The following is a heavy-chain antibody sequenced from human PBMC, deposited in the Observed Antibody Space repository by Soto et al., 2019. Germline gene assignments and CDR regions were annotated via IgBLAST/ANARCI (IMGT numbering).Heavy chain of an antibody. CDR1: GGSFSGYY. Sequence: SETLSLTCAVYGGSFSGYYWSWIRQPPGKGLEWIGEINHSGSTNYNPSLKSRVTISVDTSKNQFSLKLSSVTAADTAVYYCARGAYNWNYPRMDHFDYWGQGTLVTVCS. V-gene: IGHV4-34*01. CDR3: ARGAYNWNYPRMDHFDY. D-gene: IGHD1-7*01. CDR2: INHSGST. J-gene: IGHJ4*02.